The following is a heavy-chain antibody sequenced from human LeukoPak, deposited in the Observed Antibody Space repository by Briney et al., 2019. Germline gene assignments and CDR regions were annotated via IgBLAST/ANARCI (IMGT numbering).Heavy chain of an antibody. CDR1: GFTFGDYA. J-gene: IGHJ4*02. CDR3: AKYSGSYYYPPNWDS. Sequence: PGGSLRLSCTASGFTFGDYAMSWIRQAPGKGLEWVSGISGSGSSTYYADSVKGRFTLSRDYPKNTLYLQMNSLRAEDTAVYFCAKYSGSYYYPPNWDSWDQGTLVTVSS. V-gene: IGHV3-23*01. D-gene: IGHD1-26*01. CDR2: ISGSGSST.